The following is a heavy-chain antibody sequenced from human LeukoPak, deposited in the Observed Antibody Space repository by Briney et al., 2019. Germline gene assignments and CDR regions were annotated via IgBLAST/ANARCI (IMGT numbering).Heavy chain of an antibody. Sequence: HGESLKISCKGSGYSFTSYWIGWVRQMPGKGLEWMGIIYPGDSDTRYSPSFQGQVTISADKSISTAYLQWSSLKASDTAMYYCATGPPFRWLQFRTYYFDYWGQGTLVTVSS. CDR3: ATGPPFRWLQFRTYYFDY. CDR1: GYSFTSYW. V-gene: IGHV5-51*01. J-gene: IGHJ4*02. CDR2: IYPGDSDT. D-gene: IGHD5-24*01.